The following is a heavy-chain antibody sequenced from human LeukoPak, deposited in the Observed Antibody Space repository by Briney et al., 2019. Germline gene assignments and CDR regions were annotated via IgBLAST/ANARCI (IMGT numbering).Heavy chain of an antibody. J-gene: IGHJ6*02. Sequence: ASVKVSCKASGYTFTSYGISCVRQAPGQGPEWMGWISAYNGNTNYAQKLQGRVTMTTDTSTSTAYMELRSLRSDDTAVYYCARIIPVLRFLEWLPGTDYYYYGMDVWGQGTTVTVSS. D-gene: IGHD3-3*01. CDR3: ARIIPVLRFLEWLPGTDYYYYGMDV. CDR1: GYTFTSYG. CDR2: ISAYNGNT. V-gene: IGHV1-18*01.